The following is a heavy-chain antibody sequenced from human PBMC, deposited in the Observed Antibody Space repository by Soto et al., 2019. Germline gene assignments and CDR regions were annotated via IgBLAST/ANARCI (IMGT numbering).Heavy chain of an antibody. J-gene: IGHJ4*02. CDR3: ASTATMDAGDKYYYDF. Sequence: QVQLVQSGAEVKKTGYSVKVSCKTSGGTFSTFGISWVRQAPGQGLEWMGGIIPFFGTAEYSQKFEDRITITADESTNTVYMDLRSMTSEDTAIYYCASTATMDAGDKYYYDFWGQGALVTVSS. CDR2: IIPFFGTA. CDR1: GGTFSTFG. D-gene: IGHD3-16*01. V-gene: IGHV1-69*01.